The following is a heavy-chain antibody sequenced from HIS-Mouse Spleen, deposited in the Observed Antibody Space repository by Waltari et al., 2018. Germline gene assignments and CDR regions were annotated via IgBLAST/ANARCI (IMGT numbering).Heavy chain of an antibody. CDR1: GFPFSSHG. V-gene: IGHV3-30*03. Sequence: QVQLVESGGGGVHPGRSLRLTFAAVGFPFSSHGLHWVSQAQGKGLEWVAVISYDGSNKYYADSVKGRFTISRDNSKNTLYLQMNSLRAEDTAVYYCARESGSYGNWFDPWGQGTLVTVSS. CDR3: ARESGSYGNWFDP. D-gene: IGHD1-26*01. J-gene: IGHJ5*02. CDR2: ISYDGSNK.